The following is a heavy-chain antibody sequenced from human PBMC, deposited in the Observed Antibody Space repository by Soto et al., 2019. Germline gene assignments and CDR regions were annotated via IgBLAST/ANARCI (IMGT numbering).Heavy chain of an antibody. Sequence: GGSLRLSCEASGFTLRDYAMTWIRQAPGKGLEWVSLISANDVGTYYAESVKTRFTISTDQSRNTVYLQMDSLRADDTAIYYCAKAKNDYNWDNRPPFDYWGQGTLVTVSS. J-gene: IGHJ4*02. V-gene: IGHV3-23*01. CDR1: GFTLRDYA. CDR3: AKAKNDYNWDNRPPFDY. D-gene: IGHD1-20*01. CDR2: ISANDVGT.